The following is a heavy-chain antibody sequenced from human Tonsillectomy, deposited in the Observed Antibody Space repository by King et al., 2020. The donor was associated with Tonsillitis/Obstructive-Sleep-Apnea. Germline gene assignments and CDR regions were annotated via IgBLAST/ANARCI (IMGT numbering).Heavy chain of an antibody. Sequence: VQLVESGGGLVQPGGSLRLSCAASGFTFNTYAMSWVRQAPGKGLGWVSAISSSGGSTYYADSVKGRFTISRDNSKNTLYLQMNSLRAEDTAVYYCAKNYYDSSGPRYFYYYMDVWGRGTPVTVSS. CDR3: AKNYYDSSGPRYFYYYMDV. D-gene: IGHD3-22*01. J-gene: IGHJ6*03. CDR1: GFTFNTYA. V-gene: IGHV3-23*04. CDR2: ISSSGGST.